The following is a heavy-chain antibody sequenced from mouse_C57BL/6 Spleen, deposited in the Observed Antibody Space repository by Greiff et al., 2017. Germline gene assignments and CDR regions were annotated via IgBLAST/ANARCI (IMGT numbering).Heavy chain of an antibody. CDR1: GYSFTGYF. D-gene: IGHD2-5*01. CDR3: ASAYYSNYDYAMDY. V-gene: IGHV1-20*01. Sequence: EVQLVESGPELVKPGDSVKISCKASGYSFTGYFMNWVMQSHGKSLEWIGRINPYNGDTFYNQKFKGKATLTVDKSSSTAHMELRSLTSEDSAVYYCASAYYSNYDYAMDYWGQGTSVTVSS. J-gene: IGHJ4*01. CDR2: INPYNGDT.